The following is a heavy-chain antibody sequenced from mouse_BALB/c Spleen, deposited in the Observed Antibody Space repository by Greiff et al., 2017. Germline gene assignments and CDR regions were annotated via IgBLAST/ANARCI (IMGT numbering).Heavy chain of an antibody. CDR3: ARDGDGGPWFAY. CDR1: GFTFSDYY. CDR2: ISDGGSYT. J-gene: IGHJ3*01. Sequence: EVKLMESGGGLVKPGGSLKLSCAASGFTFSDYYMYWVRQTPEKRLEWVATISDGGSYTYYPDSVKGRFTISRDNAKNNLYLQMSSLKSEDTAMYYCARDGDGGPWFAYWGQGTLVTVSA. V-gene: IGHV5-4*02.